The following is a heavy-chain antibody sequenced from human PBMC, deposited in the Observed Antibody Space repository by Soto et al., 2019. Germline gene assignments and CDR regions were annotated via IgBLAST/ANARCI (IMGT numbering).Heavy chain of an antibody. CDR3: ARDSPRGLGNNWFDP. CDR1: GGSISSSNW. D-gene: IGHD6-13*01. V-gene: IGHV4-4*02. CDR2: IYHSGST. Sequence: SETLSLTCAVSGGSISSSNWWSWVRHPPGKGLEWIGEIYHSGSTNYNPSLKSRGTISVDKSKNQFSLKLGSVTAADTAVYYCARDSPRGLGNNWFDPWGQGTLVTVS. J-gene: IGHJ5*02.